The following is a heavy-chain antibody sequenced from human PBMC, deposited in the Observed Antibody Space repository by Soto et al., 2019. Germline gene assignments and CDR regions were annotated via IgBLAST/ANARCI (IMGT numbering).Heavy chain of an antibody. CDR2: ISYDGSNK. D-gene: IGHD6-13*01. Sequence: GGSLRLSCAASGFTFSSYGMHWVRQAPGKGLEWVAVISYDGSNKYYADSVKGRFTISRDNSKNTLYLQMNSLRALDTAVYYCAKDREGVITATGGLDVWGKGTTVTVSS. J-gene: IGHJ6*04. CDR3: AKDREGVITATGGLDV. V-gene: IGHV3-30*18. CDR1: GFTFSSYG.